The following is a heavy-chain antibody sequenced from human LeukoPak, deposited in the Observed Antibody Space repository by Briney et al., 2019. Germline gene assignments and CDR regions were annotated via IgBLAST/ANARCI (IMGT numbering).Heavy chain of an antibody. CDR1: GYTFTSYG. CDR2: MNPNSGNT. CDR3: ARDQKDSSGYYYEYYYYYYGMDV. J-gene: IGHJ6*02. D-gene: IGHD3-22*01. Sequence: ASVKVSCKASGYTFTSYGISWVRQAPGQGLEWMGWMNPNSGNTGYAQKFQGRVTITRDTSTSTAYMELSSLRSEDTAVYYCARDQKDSSGYYYEYYYYYYGMDVWGQGTTVTVSS. V-gene: IGHV1-8*03.